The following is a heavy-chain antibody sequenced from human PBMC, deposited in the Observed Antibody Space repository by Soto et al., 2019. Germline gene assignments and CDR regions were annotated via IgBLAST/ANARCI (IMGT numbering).Heavy chain of an antibody. V-gene: IGHV5-51*01. Sequence: GESLKISCKGSGYSFITYWIAWVRQKPGKGLEWMGIIDPADSETKYSPSFQGQVTISVDKSINTAYLQWSSLKASDTAMYYCARLGQGGYVQGMDVWGQGTTVTVSS. J-gene: IGHJ6*02. CDR1: GYSFITYW. CDR3: ARLGQGGYVQGMDV. D-gene: IGHD5-12*01. CDR2: IDPADSET.